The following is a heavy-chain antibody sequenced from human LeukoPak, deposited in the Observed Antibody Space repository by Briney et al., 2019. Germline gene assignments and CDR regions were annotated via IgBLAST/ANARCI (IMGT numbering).Heavy chain of an antibody. CDR3: ARAPYGSGNIDY. CDR1: GGSISSYY. D-gene: IGHD3-10*01. J-gene: IGHJ4*02. CDR2: IYYSGST. V-gene: IGHV4-59*01. Sequence: SETLSLTCTVSGGSISSYYWSWIRQPPGKGLEWIGYIYYSGSTNYNPSLKSRVTISVDTSKNQFSLKLSSVTAADTAVYYCARAPYGSGNIDYWGQGTLVTVSS.